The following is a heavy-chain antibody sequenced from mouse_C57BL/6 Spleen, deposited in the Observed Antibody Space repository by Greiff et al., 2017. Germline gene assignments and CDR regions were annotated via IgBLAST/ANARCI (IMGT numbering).Heavy chain of an antibody. CDR1: GYTFTSYW. CDR2: IYPSDSET. D-gene: IGHD2-4*01. CDR3: ARLEYYDDAMDY. J-gene: IGHJ4*01. Sequence: VQLQQPGAELVRPGSSVKLSCKASGYTFTSYWMDWVKQRPGQGLEWIGNIYPSDSETHYNQKFKDKATLTVDKSSSTAYMQLSSLPSEDSAVYYCARLEYYDDAMDYWGQGTSVTVSS. V-gene: IGHV1-61*01.